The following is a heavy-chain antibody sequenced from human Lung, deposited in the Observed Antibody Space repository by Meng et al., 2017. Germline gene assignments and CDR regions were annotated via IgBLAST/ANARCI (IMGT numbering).Heavy chain of an antibody. Sequence: VPLVEAGGGVVQPGRSLRLSWAASGVTFSSYGMHWVRQAPGKGLEWVAVIWYDGSNKYYADSVNGRFTISRDNSKNTLYLQMNSLRAEDTAVYYCARGGWYSSSSRVDYWGQGTLVTVSS. CDR3: ARGGWYSSSSRVDY. D-gene: IGHD6-13*01. J-gene: IGHJ4*02. CDR2: IWYDGSNK. CDR1: GVTFSSYG. V-gene: IGHV3-33*01.